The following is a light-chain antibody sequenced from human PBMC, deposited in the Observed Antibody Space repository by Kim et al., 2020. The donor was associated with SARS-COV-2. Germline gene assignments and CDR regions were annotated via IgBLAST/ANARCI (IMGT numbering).Light chain of an antibody. J-gene: IGKJ5*01. CDR1: QGIGSY. V-gene: IGKV1-9*01. CDR3: QQLEYYPIT. CDR2: AAS. Sequence: ASVGDRVTITCRASQGIGSYLAWYQQKPGKAPKLLIHAASTLQSGVPSRFSGSGSATDFTLTITSLQPEDFATYYCQQLEYYPITFGQGTRLEIK.